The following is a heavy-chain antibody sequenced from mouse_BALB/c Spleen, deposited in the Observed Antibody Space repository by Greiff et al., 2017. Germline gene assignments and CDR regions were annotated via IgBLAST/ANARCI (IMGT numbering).Heavy chain of an antibody. CDR2: IYPGDGDT. Sequence: VKLMESGAELARPGASVKLSCKASGYTFTSYWMQWVKQRPGQGLEWIGAIYPGDGDTRYTQKFKGKATLTADKSSSTAYMQLSSLASEDSAVYYCAHGSSYYYAMDYWGQGTSVTVSS. CDR1: GYTFTSYW. V-gene: IGHV1-87*01. D-gene: IGHD1-1*01. J-gene: IGHJ4*01. CDR3: AHGSSYYYAMDY.